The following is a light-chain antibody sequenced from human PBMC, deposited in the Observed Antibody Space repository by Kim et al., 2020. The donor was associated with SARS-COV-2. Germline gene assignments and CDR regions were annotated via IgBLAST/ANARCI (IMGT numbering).Light chain of an antibody. Sequence: TTTCTGTTSSLVGGYYVSCCQQHPGQEPTQVFFAVGSRPSGVFNRFSGAKNGDTTSLTIAGLQDDDDADYYCSSYTGDSTNFVFGTGTKVTVL. CDR3: SSYTGDSTNFV. CDR1: TSSLVGGYY. V-gene: IGLV2-14*03. J-gene: IGLJ1*01. CDR2: AVG.